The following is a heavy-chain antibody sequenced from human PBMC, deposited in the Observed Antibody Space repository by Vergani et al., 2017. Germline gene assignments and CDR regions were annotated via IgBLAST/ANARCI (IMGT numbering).Heavy chain of an antibody. Sequence: QVQLVQSGAEVKKPGSSVKVSCKASGGTFSSYAISWVRQAPGQGLEWMGGIIPIFGTANYAQKFQGRVTITADESTSTASMELSSLRSGDTAVYYCASACGRYCSSTSCYRPDYWGQGTLVTVSS. D-gene: IGHD2-2*02. J-gene: IGHJ4*02. CDR3: ASACGRYCSSTSCYRPDY. CDR2: IIPIFGTA. CDR1: GGTFSSYA. V-gene: IGHV1-69*01.